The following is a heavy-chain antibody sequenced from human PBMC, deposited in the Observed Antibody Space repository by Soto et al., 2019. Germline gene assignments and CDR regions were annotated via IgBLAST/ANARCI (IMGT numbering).Heavy chain of an antibody. Sequence: SETLSLTCAVYGGSFSGYYWSWIRQPPGKGLEWIGYIYYSGSTYYNPSLKSRVTISVDTSKNQFSLKLSSVTAADTAVYYCARAAKQWLVPYYFDYWGQGTLVTVSS. CDR3: ARAAKQWLVPYYFDY. CDR1: GGSFSGYY. J-gene: IGHJ4*02. V-gene: IGHV4-34*09. CDR2: IYYSGST. D-gene: IGHD6-19*01.